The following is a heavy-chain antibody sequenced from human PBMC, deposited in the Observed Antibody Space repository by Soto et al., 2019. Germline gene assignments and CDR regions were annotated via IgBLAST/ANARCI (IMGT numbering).Heavy chain of an antibody. CDR1: SGSMSSYS. J-gene: IGHJ4*02. V-gene: IGHV4-59*01. Sequence: SETLSLTCTVSSGSMSSYSWNWIRQPPGKGLEWIGYIYYSGNTNYNPSLKSRVTVSVDTSNNQFSLELSSVTAADTAVYYCARALSGNYYAFDYWGQGTLVTVSS. CDR2: IYYSGNT. D-gene: IGHD1-26*01. CDR3: ARALSGNYYAFDY.